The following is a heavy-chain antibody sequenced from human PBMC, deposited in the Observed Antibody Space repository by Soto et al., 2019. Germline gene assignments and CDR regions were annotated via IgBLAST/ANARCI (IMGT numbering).Heavy chain of an antibody. Sequence: QVQLQESGPGLVKPSETLSLTCTVSGASLTSGTFYWSWVRQPPGKGLELIGYVYHTGDTKYNPSLQSRVTISLDTSKNQFSLKLKSVTAADTAIYHCAREITTWGQGALVTDSS. V-gene: IGHV4-61*01. J-gene: IGHJ4*02. CDR3: AREITT. CDR1: GASLTSGTFY. CDR2: VYHTGDT. D-gene: IGHD2-2*01.